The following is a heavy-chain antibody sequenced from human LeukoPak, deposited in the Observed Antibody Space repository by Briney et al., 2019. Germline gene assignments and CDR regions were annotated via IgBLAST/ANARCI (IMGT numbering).Heavy chain of an antibody. CDR3: ARDRDLYGGNDAFDI. V-gene: IGHV1-69*04. CDR1: GGTFSNDA. D-gene: IGHD4-23*01. J-gene: IGHJ3*02. CDR2: IVPVLGFT. Sequence: ASVKVSCKASGGTFSNDAINWVRQAPGQGLEWMGRIVPVLGFTNFPQRFEGRVTLTADTSTTTAYMELSSLTSDDTAVYYCARDRDLYGGNDAFDIWGQGTMVTVSS.